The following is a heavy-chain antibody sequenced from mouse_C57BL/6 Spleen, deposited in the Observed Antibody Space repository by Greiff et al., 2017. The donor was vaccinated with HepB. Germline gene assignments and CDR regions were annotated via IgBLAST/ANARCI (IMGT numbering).Heavy chain of an antibody. CDR2: IYPGDGDT. CDR3: ARLNYIGSSPYYFDS. Sequence: VQLQQSGPELVKPGASVKISCKASGYAFSSSWMNWVKQRPGKGLEWIGRIYPGDGDTNYNGKFKGKATLTADKSSSTAYMQLSSLTSEDSAVYCCARLNYIGSSPYYFDSWGQGTTLTVSS. J-gene: IGHJ2*01. D-gene: IGHD1-1*01. V-gene: IGHV1-82*01. CDR1: GYAFSSSW.